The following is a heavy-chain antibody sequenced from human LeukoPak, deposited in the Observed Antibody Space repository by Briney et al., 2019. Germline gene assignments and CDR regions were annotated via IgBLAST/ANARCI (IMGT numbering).Heavy chain of an antibody. D-gene: IGHD3-10*01. Sequence: GESLKISCKGSAYSFTRYWIAWVRQMPGKGLEWMGIIYPGDSGTRYSPSFQGQVTISADKSIGTAYLQWSSLKASDTAIYYCARLLVRGNTEDYWGQGTLVTVSS. CDR1: AYSFTRYW. V-gene: IGHV5-51*01. J-gene: IGHJ4*02. CDR3: ARLLVRGNTEDY. CDR2: IYPGDSGT.